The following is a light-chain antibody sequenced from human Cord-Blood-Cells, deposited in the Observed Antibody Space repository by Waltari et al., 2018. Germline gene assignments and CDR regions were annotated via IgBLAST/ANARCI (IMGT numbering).Light chain of an antibody. CDR3: GTWDSSLSAYV. Sequence: SVLTQPPSVSAATGQKVTISCSGSSSTCGNNYVSWSQQLLGTAPKHLISENEKRPCGIPDRCSCSKSGTAATLRITVLQTGDEADYYCGTWDSSLSAYVFGTGTKVTVL. CDR2: ENE. V-gene: IGLV1-51*02. J-gene: IGLJ1*01. CDR1: SSTCGNNY.